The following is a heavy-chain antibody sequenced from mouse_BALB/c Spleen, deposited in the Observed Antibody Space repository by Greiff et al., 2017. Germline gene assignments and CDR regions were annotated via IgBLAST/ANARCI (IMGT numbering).Heavy chain of an antibody. J-gene: IGHJ4*01. CDR3: ARHGGIYDYDGGYAMDY. CDR2: ISNGGGST. CDR1: GFTFSSYT. Sequence: EVKLMESGGGLVQPGGSLKLSCAASGFTFSSYTMSWVRQTPEKRLEWVAYISNGGGSTYYPDTVKGRFTISRDNAKNTLYLQMSSLKSEDTAMYYCARHGGIYDYDGGYAMDYWGQGTSVTVSS. D-gene: IGHD2-4*01. V-gene: IGHV5-12-2*01.